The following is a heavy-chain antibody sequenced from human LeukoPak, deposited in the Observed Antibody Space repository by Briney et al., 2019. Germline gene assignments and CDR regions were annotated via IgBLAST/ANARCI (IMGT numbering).Heavy chain of an antibody. CDR3: ARRNTDSELRFPEVGAFDI. Sequence: SETLSLTCTVSGVSITSYFWSWIRQPAGKGLDWIGRIHSSGSTNYNPSLKSRVTISVDKSKNQFSLKLSSVTAADTAVYYCARRNTDSELRFPEVGAFDIWGQGTMVTVSS. D-gene: IGHD3-3*01. J-gene: IGHJ3*02. CDR1: GVSITSYF. CDR2: IHSSGST. V-gene: IGHV4-4*07.